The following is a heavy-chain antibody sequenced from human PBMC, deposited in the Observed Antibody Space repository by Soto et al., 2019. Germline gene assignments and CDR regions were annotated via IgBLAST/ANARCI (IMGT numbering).Heavy chain of an antibody. V-gene: IGHV3-33*01. J-gene: IGHJ6*02. Sequence: ESGGGVIQPGRSLRLSCAASGFTFSSYGMHWVRQAPGKGLEWVAVIWYDGSNKYYADSVKGRFTISRDNSKNTLYLQMNSLRAEDTAVYYCARDRHYYYYGMDVWGQGTTVTVSS. CDR3: ARDRHYYYYGMDV. CDR2: IWYDGSNK. CDR1: GFTFSSYG.